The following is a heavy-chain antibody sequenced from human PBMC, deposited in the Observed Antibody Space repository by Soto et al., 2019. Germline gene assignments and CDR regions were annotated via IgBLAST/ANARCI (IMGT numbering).Heavy chain of an antibody. CDR2: QYHSGST. J-gene: IGHJ4*02. CDR3: AQIAVAGTWYFDS. CDR1: SVSTSGSNW. D-gene: IGHD6-19*01. Sequence: PSETLSLTCAVSSVSTSGSNWCTWARQPPGKRLEGIWEQYHSGSTNYNSSIKTGTTVLVDKSQHQSVPNLSSVTAADTAVYYCAQIAVAGTWYFDSWGQGTLVTVSS. V-gene: IGHV4-4*02.